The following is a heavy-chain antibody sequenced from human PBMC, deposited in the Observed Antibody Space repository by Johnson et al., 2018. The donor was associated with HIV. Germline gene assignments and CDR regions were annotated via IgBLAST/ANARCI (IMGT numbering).Heavy chain of an antibody. J-gene: IGHJ3*01. Sequence: QVQLVESGGSLVKPGGSMRLSCAASGFTFTDYYMTWIHQAPGKGLEWVSHISTSGGGIYYADSVKGRFTIARDNAKNSLYLQMNSLRDEDTAVYYCARAPHDAFDVWGQGTMVTVSS. CDR3: ARAPHDAFDV. CDR1: GFTFTDYY. V-gene: IGHV3-11*01. CDR2: ISTSGGGI.